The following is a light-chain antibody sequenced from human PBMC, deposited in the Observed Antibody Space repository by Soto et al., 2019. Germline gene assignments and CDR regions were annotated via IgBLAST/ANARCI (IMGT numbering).Light chain of an antibody. CDR2: DVS. J-gene: IGLJ2*01. CDR1: SSDVGGYNY. V-gene: IGLV2-11*01. Sequence: QSALTQPRSVSGSPGQSVTISCTGSSSDVGGYNYVSWYQQHPGKAPKLMIYDVSKRPSGVPDRFSGSKSGNTASLTISGLQAKDEADYYCCSYAGSYTFGVVFGGGTKLTVL. CDR3: CSYAGSYTFGVV.